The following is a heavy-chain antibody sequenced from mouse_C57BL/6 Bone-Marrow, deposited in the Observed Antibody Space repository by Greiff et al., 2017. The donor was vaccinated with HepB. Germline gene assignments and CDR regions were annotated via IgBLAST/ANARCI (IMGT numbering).Heavy chain of an antibody. V-gene: IGHV5-6*01. D-gene: IGHD4-1*02. CDR3: ARPNWDYFDY. J-gene: IGHJ2*01. CDR1: GFTFSSYG. Sequence: EVQGVESGGDLVKPGGSLKLSCAASGFTFSSYGMSWVRQTPDKRLEWVATISSGGSYTYYPDSVKGRFTISRDNAKNTLYLQMSSLKSEDTAMYYCARPNWDYFDYWGQGTTLTVSS. CDR2: ISSGGSYT.